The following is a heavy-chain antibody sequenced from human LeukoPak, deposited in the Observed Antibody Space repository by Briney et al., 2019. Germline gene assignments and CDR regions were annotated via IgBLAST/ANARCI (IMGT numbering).Heavy chain of an antibody. Sequence: GGSLRLSCAASGFTFDDYAMHWVRQAPGKGLEWASGISWNSDNIGYVDSVKGRFTISRDNAKNSLYLQMNSLRAEDTAVYYCARDSVITFGGVIVLDYWGQGTLVTVSS. CDR2: ISWNSDNI. CDR3: ARDSVITFGGVIVLDY. V-gene: IGHV3-9*01. CDR1: GFTFDDYA. D-gene: IGHD3-16*02. J-gene: IGHJ4*02.